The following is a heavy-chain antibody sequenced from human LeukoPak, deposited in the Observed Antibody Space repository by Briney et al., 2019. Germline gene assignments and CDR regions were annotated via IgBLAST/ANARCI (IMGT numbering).Heavy chain of an antibody. CDR2: IYYSGST. J-gene: IGHJ4*02. D-gene: IGHD2-2*01. CDR1: GGSISSSSYY. Sequence: SETLSLTCTVSGGSISSSSYYWGWIRQPPGKGLEWIGSIYYSGSTYYNPSLKSRVTISVDTSKNQFSLKLSSVTAADTAVYYCARFLPHIVVVPAAPDFDYWGQGTLVTVSS. CDR3: ARFLPHIVVVPAAPDFDY. V-gene: IGHV4-39*01.